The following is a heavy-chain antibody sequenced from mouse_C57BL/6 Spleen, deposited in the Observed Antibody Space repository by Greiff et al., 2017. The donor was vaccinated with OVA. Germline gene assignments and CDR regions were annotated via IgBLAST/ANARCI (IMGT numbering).Heavy chain of an antibody. CDR1: GFTFSDYY. V-gene: IGHV5-12*01. Sequence: EVQLQESGGGLVQPGGSLKLSCAASGFTFSDYYMYWVRQTPEKRLEWVAYISNGGGSTYYPDTVKGRFTISRDNAKNTLYLQMSRLKSEDTAMYYCARRVTGPDAMDYWGQGTSVTVSS. CDR2: ISNGGGST. J-gene: IGHJ4*01. D-gene: IGHD4-1*01. CDR3: ARRVTGPDAMDY.